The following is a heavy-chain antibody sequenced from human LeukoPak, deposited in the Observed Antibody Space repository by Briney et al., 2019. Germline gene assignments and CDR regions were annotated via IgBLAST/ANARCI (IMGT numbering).Heavy chain of an antibody. V-gene: IGHV1-46*01. D-gene: IGHD3-16*01. CDR2: INPSGGST. Sequence: ASVTVSCKASGSTFSNNDLHWVRQAPGQGLEWLGLINPSGGSTLYAQKFQGRVTMTRDTSTSTVYMELSSLRADDSDVYYCAGEIAMHVQWGQGTLVTVSS. CDR3: AGEIAMHVQ. J-gene: IGHJ4*02. CDR1: GSTFSNND.